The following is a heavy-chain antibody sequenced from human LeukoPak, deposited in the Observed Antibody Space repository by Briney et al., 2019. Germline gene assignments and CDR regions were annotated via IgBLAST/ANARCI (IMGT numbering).Heavy chain of an antibody. CDR3: ATRGGTALTGVIDY. Sequence: PSETLSLTCTVSGGSISSGGYYWSWIRQPPGKGLEWIGEINHSGSTNYNPSLKSRVTISVDTSKNQFSLKLSSVTAADTAVYYCATRGGTALTGVIDYWGQGTLVTVSS. CDR2: INHSGST. J-gene: IGHJ4*02. D-gene: IGHD1-1*01. CDR1: GGSISSGGYY. V-gene: IGHV4-39*07.